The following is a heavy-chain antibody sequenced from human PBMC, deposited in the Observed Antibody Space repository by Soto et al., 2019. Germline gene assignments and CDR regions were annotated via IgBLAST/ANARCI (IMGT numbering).Heavy chain of an antibody. Sequence: ASVKVSCKASGYNFTSHYIHWVGQYPGQGLEWVGWINPKNGGINYAQKFQGRVTMTRDTSVNTSYMDLSRLNFDDSAIYYCVRGQSVLYLDLWGRGTQVTVSS. D-gene: IGHD1-20*01. CDR3: VRGQSVLYLDL. CDR2: INPKNGGI. J-gene: IGHJ1*01. V-gene: IGHV1-2*02. CDR1: GYNFTSHY.